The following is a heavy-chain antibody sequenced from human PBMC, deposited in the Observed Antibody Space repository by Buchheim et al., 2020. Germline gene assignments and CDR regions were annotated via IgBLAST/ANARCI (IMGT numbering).Heavy chain of an antibody. CDR2: ISYSGRT. D-gene: IGHD3-9*01. CDR1: GGSISSANW. Sequence: QVQLQESGPGLVKPSGTLSLTCAVSGGSISSANWWDWVRQPPGKGLEWIGEISYSGRTIYNPSLKSRVTISRDASKNQFSLKLTSVTAADTAVYYCACSTGSWKVDYWGQGTL. CDR3: ACSTGSWKVDY. V-gene: IGHV4-4*02. J-gene: IGHJ4*02.